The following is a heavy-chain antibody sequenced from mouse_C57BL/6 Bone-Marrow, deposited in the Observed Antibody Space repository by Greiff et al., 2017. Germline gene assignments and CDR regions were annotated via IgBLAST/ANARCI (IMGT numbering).Heavy chain of an antibody. Sequence: EVQLQESGPGLVKPSQSLSLTCSVTGYSITSGYYWNWIRQFPGNKLEWMGYISYDGSNNYNPSLKNRISITRDTSKNQFFLKLNSVTTEDTATYYCAREGTTVNMDYWGQGTSVTVSS. CDR3: AREGTTVNMDY. V-gene: IGHV3-6*01. D-gene: IGHD1-1*01. J-gene: IGHJ4*01. CDR1: GYSITSGYY. CDR2: ISYDGSN.